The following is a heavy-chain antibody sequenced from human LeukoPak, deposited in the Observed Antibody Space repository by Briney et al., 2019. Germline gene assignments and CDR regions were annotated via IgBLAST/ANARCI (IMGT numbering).Heavy chain of an antibody. CDR1: GGSFHMWW. Sequence: GGSLQISCKGSGGSFHMWWIGWVRRMPGKSLEWMGIIYPGDSDTRYSPSFQGQVIISADQSISTVYIQWSSLKASDTAMYYCATLLAEGTFDSWGQGTLVTVSS. J-gene: IGHJ4*02. CDR2: IYPGDSDT. D-gene: IGHD1-1*01. CDR3: ATLLAEGTFDS. V-gene: IGHV5-51*01.